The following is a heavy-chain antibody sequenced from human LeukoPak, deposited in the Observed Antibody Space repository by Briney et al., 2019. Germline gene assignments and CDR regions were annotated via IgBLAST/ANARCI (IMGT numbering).Heavy chain of an antibody. CDR1: GFTFSSYG. CDR2: IKQDGSDK. V-gene: IGHV3-7*01. CDR3: ARRYCSSTSCVYYYYYMDV. Sequence: GGSLRLSCAASGFTFSSYGMHWVRQAPGRGLEWVAKIKQDGSDKYYVDSVKGRFTISRDNAKNSLYLQMNSLRAEDTAVYYCARRYCSSTSCVYYYYYMDVWGKGTTVTVSS. J-gene: IGHJ6*03. D-gene: IGHD2-2*01.